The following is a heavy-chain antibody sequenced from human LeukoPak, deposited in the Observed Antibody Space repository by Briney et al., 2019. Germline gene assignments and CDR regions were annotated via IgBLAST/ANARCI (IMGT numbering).Heavy chain of an antibody. V-gene: IGHV1-69*02. Sequence: ASVKVSCKASGGTFNSYTISRVRQAPGQGLEWMGRIIPILGIANYAQKFQGRVTITADKSTSTAYMELSSLRSEDTAVYYCARAVVRGVYWFDPWGQGTLVTVSS. CDR2: IIPILGIA. J-gene: IGHJ5*02. D-gene: IGHD3-10*01. CDR1: GGTFNSYT. CDR3: ARAVVRGVYWFDP.